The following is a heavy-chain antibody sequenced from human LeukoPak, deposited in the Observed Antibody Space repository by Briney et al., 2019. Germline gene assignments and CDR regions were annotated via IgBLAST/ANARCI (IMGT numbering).Heavy chain of an antibody. V-gene: IGHV4-31*03. CDR2: IYYSGST. D-gene: IGHD3-9*01. J-gene: IGHJ4*02. CDR1: GGSISSGGYY. CDR3: ARSLPRSVGTGRDILTGLDY. Sequence: SQTLSLTCTVSGGSISSGGYYWSWIRQHPGKGLEWIGYIYYSGSTYYNPSLKSRVTISVDTSKNQFSLKLSSVTAADTAVYYCARSLPRSVGTGRDILTGLDYWGRGALVTVSS.